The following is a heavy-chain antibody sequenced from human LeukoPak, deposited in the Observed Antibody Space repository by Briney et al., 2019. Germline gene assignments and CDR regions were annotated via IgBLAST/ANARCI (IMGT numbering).Heavy chain of an antibody. Sequence: WASVTVSCKASGGTFSSYAISWVRQAPGQGLEWMGGIIPIFGTANYAQKFQGRVTITADESTSTAYMELSSLRSEDTAVYYCATAHEVPIYSSGWYERLYYFDYWGQGTLVTVSS. CDR1: GGTFSSYA. V-gene: IGHV1-69*13. D-gene: IGHD6-19*01. J-gene: IGHJ4*02. CDR2: IIPIFGTA. CDR3: ATAHEVPIYSSGWYERLYYFDY.